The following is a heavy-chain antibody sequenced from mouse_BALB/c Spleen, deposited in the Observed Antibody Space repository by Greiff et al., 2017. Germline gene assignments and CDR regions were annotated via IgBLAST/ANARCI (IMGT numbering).Heavy chain of an antibody. Sequence: QVQLQQPGAELVKPGASVKLSCKASGYTFTSYWMHWVKQRPGQGLEWIGEIDPSDSYTNYNQKFKGKATLTVDKSSSTAYMQLSSLTSEDSAVYYCARDGYYGWAWFAYWGQGTLVTVSA. V-gene: IGHV1-69*02. CDR2: IDPSDSYT. J-gene: IGHJ3*01. D-gene: IGHD2-3*01. CDR3: ARDGYYGWAWFAY. CDR1: GYTFTSYW.